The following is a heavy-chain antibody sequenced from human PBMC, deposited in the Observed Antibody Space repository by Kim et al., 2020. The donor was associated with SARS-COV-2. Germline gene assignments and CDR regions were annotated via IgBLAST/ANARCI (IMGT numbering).Heavy chain of an antibody. J-gene: IGHJ4*02. CDR1: GYSFTNYW. CDR2: IYPGDSDT. CDR3: ARPSTYSSSPYNY. D-gene: IGHD6-13*01. Sequence: GESLKISCKGSGYSFTNYWIGWVRQMPEKGLEWMGIIYPGDSDTRYSPSFQGQVTISADKSINTAYLQWSSLKPSDTAMYYCARPSTYSSSPYNYWGQGTLVTVSS. V-gene: IGHV5-51*01.